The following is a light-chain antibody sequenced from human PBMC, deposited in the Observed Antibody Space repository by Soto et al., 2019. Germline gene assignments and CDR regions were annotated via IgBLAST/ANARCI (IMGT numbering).Light chain of an antibody. J-gene: IGKJ1*01. V-gene: IGKV3-11*01. CDR2: DAS. CDR1: QSVSSN. CDR3: QQRSNWWT. Sequence: EIVMTQSPATLSVSPGERATLSCRASQSVSSNLAWYQQKPGQAPRLLIYDASSRATGIPARFSGSGSGTDFTLTISSLEPEDFAVYYCQQRSNWWTFGQGTKVDIK.